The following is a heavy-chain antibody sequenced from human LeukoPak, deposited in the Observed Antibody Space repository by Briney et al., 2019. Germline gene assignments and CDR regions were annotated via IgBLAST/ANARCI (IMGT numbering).Heavy chain of an antibody. V-gene: IGHV1-18*01. J-gene: IGHJ4*02. CDR3: ARGGFTAMVNY. CDR2: VNPYSGNT. D-gene: IGHD5-18*01. Sequence: ASVKVSCKTSGYTFTSCGISWVRQAPGQGLEWMGWVNPYSGNTNHAQNLQDRVTMTTDTSTSTAYMELRSLRSDDTAVYYCARGGFTAMVNYWGQGTLVTVSS. CDR1: GYTFTSCG.